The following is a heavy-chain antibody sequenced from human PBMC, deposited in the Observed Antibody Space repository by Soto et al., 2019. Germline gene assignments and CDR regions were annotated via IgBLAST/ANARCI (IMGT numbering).Heavy chain of an antibody. D-gene: IGHD6-19*01. V-gene: IGHV3-21*01. CDR3: AAYSSGWSGRGDY. CDR1: GFTFSSYS. CDR2: ISSSSSYI. Sequence: GSLRLSCAASGFTFSSYSMNWVRQAPGKGLEWVSSISSSSSYIYYADSVKGRFTISRDNAKNSLYLQMNSLRAEDTAVYYCAAYSSGWSGRGDYWGQGTLVTVSS. J-gene: IGHJ4*02.